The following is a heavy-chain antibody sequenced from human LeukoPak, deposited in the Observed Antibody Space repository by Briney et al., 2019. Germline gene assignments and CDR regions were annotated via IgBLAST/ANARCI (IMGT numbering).Heavy chain of an antibody. CDR2: IIPIFGTA. J-gene: IGHJ3*02. D-gene: IGHD2-2*01. CDR3: ARDVGSTSWAFDI. V-gene: IGHV1-69*13. Sequence: ASVKVSCKASGGTFSTYAISWVRRAPGQGLEWMGGIIPIFGTANYAQKFQGRVTITADESTSTAYMELSSLRSEDTAVYYCARDVGSTSWAFDIWGQGTMVTVSS. CDR1: GGTFSTYA.